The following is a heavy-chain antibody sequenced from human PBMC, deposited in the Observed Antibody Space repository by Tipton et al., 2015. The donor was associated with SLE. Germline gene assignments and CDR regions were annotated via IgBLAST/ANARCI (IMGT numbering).Heavy chain of an antibody. V-gene: IGHV4-61*09. D-gene: IGHD6-19*01. CDR2: IYTSGST. CDR3: ARRALAVAGFDY. J-gene: IGHJ4*02. Sequence: TLSLTCTVSGGSISSGGYYWSWIRQHPGKGLEWIGHIYTSGSTNYNPSLKSRVTISVDTSKNQFSLKLSSVTAADTAVYYCARRALAVAGFDYWGQGTLVTVSS. CDR1: GGSISSGGYY.